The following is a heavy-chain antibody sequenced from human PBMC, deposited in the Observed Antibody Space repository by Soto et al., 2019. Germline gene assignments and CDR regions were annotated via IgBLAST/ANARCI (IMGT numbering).Heavy chain of an antibody. CDR2: IWYDGSNK. J-gene: IGHJ4*02. D-gene: IGHD2-2*01. CDR1: GFTFSSYG. Sequence: PGGSLRLSCAASGFTFSSYGMHWVRQAPGKGLEWVAVIWYDGSNKYYADSVKGRFTISRDNSKNTLYLQMNSLRAEDTAVYYCARDYEVLSVLGYCSSTSCYPHYWGQGNLVTVSS. V-gene: IGHV3-33*01. CDR3: ARDYEVLSVLGYCSSTSCYPHY.